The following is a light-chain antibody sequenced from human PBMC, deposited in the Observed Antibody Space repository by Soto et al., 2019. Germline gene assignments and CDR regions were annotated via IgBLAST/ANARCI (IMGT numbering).Light chain of an antibody. J-gene: IGKJ5*01. CDR2: DAS. CDR1: QNINNY. CDR3: QQYENLPP. V-gene: IGKV1-33*01. Sequence: DIQMTQSPCSLSASLGGRVTITCQASQNINNYLNWYQQKPGRAPKLLMYDASNLEAGVPSRFRGSGSGTDFTFTLSRLQPDDIATYYCQQYENLPPFGKGTRLEIK.